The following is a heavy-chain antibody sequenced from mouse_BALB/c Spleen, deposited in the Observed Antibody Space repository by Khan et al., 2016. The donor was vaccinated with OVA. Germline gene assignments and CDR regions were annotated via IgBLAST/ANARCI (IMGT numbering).Heavy chain of an antibody. D-gene: IGHD2-2*01. V-gene: IGHV1-61*01. CDR3: ARSEEYGYDPSWFAY. CDR2: IDPSDSET. Sequence: VQLQQSGAELVRPGASVKLSCKASGYTSTSYWMNWVKQRPGHGLEWIGRIDPSDSETHYNQMFKDKATLTVDKSSSTAYMQLSSLTSEDSAVYYCARSEEYGYDPSWFAYWGQGTLVTVSA. J-gene: IGHJ3*01. CDR1: GYTSTSYW.